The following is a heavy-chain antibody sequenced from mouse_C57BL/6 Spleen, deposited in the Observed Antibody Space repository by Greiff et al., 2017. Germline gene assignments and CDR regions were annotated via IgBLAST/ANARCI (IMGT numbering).Heavy chain of an antibody. CDR3: AMITTGGDYFDY. Sequence: VQLKESGPGLVKPSQSLSLTCSVTGYSITSGYYWNWIRQFPGNKLEWMGYISYDGSNNYNPSLKNRISITRDTSKNQFFLKLNSVTTEDTATYYCAMITTGGDYFDYWGQGTTLTVSS. J-gene: IGHJ2*01. D-gene: IGHD2-4*01. CDR1: GYSITSGYY. CDR2: ISYDGSN. V-gene: IGHV3-6*01.